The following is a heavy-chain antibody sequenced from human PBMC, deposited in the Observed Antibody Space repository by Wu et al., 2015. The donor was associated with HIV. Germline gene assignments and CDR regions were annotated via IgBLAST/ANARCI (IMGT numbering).Heavy chain of an antibody. J-gene: IGHJ4*02. D-gene: IGHD6-13*01. CDR3: ARAGRGGGIGGFHFFDY. CDR1: GYTFTGYY. V-gene: IGHV1-2*02. Sequence: QVQLVQSGAEVKKPGASVKVSCKASGYTFTGYYMHWVRQAPGQGLEWMGWINPNSGGTNYAQKFQGRVTMTRDTSISTAYMELSRLRSDDTAVYYCARAGRGGGIGGFHFFDYWGQGNAGSPSP. CDR2: INPNSGGT.